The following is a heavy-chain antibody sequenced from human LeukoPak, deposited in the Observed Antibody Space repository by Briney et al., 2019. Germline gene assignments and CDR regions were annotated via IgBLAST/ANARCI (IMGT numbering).Heavy chain of an antibody. D-gene: IGHD3-9*01. Sequence: SETLSLTCTVSGGSISSSSYYWGWIRQPPGKGLEWIGSIYYSGSTYYNPSLKSRVTISVDTSKNQFSLKLSSVTAADTAVYYCARLPYYDILTGNYYFDYWGQGTLVTVSS. CDR2: IYYSGST. CDR3: ARLPYYDILTGNYYFDY. V-gene: IGHV4-39*01. CDR1: GGSISSSSYY. J-gene: IGHJ4*02.